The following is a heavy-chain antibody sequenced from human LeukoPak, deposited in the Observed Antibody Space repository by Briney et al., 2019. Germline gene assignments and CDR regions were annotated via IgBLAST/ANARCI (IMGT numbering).Heavy chain of an antibody. D-gene: IGHD2-15*01. Sequence: GASVNVSCKASGYTFTSYYMHWVRQAPGQGLEWMGIINPSGGSTSYAQKFQGRVTMTRDMSTSTVYMELSSLRSEDTAVYYCASGGEVVAATFWGQGTLVTVSS. CDR3: ASGGEVVAATF. CDR1: GYTFTSYY. V-gene: IGHV1-46*01. CDR2: INPSGGST. J-gene: IGHJ4*02.